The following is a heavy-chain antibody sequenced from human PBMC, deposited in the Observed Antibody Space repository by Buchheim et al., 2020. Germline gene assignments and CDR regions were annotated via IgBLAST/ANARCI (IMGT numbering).Heavy chain of an antibody. D-gene: IGHD3-16*02. J-gene: IGHJ4*02. Sequence: EVQLLESGGGLVQPGGSLRLSCAASGFTFSSYAMSWVRQAPGKGLEWVSAISGSGGSTYYADSVKGRFTISRDSSKNTLYLKMNSLRADDTAVYYCARTYYDYVWGSYRFDYWGQGTL. CDR1: GFTFSSYA. CDR2: ISGSGGST. CDR3: ARTYYDYVWGSYRFDY. V-gene: IGHV3-23*01.